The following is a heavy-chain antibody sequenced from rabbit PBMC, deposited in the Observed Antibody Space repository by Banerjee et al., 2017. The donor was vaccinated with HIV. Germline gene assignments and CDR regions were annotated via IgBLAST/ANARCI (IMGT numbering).Heavy chain of an antibody. D-gene: IGHD1-1*01. V-gene: IGHV1S45*01. Sequence: QQQLEESGGGLVKPGGTLTLTCKASGIDFSSYYYMCWVRQAPGKGLEWIACIYVGSSGSTYYASWAKGRFTISKTSSTTVTLQMTSLTAADTATYFCARDLDMRYYSDSLWGQGTLVTVS. J-gene: IGHJ4*01. CDR3: ARDLDMRYYSDSL. CDR2: IYVGSSGST. CDR1: GIDFSSYYY.